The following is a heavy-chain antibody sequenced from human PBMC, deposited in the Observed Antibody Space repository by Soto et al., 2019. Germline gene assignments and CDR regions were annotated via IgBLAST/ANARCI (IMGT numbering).Heavy chain of an antibody. CDR3: AREYTKIVDGPTPFYFDY. D-gene: IGHD6-19*01. V-gene: IGHV4-4*07. J-gene: IGHJ4*02. CDR1: GDSISSYY. CDR2: TYITGDT. Sequence: QVQLQESGPGLVKPSETLSLTCSVSGDSISSYYWSWIRQSAGKGLEWIGRTYITGDTNYNPSLKGRVTMSVDTSKNQLSLELSSVTAADTAVYYCAREYTKIVDGPTPFYFDYWGQGTPVTVSS.